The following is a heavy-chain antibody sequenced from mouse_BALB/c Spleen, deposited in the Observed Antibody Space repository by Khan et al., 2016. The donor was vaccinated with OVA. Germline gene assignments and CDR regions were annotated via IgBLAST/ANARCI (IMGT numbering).Heavy chain of an antibody. CDR1: GFTFSTYG. Sequence: EVELVESGADVVKPGGTLKLSCAASGFTFSTYGMSWVRQSPDKRLEWVATVSTGGHYTYYPDTVKGRFTISSDNAQNTLYLQMSSLKSEDTAMFYCESIAFYYGSEGVAYWGQGTLVTVSA. CDR2: VSTGGHYT. J-gene: IGHJ3*01. D-gene: IGHD1-1*01. CDR3: ESIAFYYGSEGVAY. V-gene: IGHV5-6*01.